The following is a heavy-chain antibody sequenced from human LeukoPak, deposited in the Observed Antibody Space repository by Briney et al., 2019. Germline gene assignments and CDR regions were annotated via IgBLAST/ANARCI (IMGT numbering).Heavy chain of an antibody. CDR2: ISSSGSTI. CDR3: ARGRIAAAGYLFY. V-gene: IGHV3-48*03. CDR1: GFTFSSYE. J-gene: IGHJ4*02. D-gene: IGHD6-13*01. Sequence: GGSLRLSSAASGFTFSSYEMNWVRQAPGKGLEWVSYISSSGSTIYYADSVKGRFTISRDNAKNSLYLQVNSLRAEDTAVYYCARGRIAAAGYLFYWGQGTLVTVSS.